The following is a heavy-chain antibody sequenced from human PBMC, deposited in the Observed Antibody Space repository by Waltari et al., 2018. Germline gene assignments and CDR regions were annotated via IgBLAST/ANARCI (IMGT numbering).Heavy chain of an antibody. CDR2: IYYSGNT. J-gene: IGHJ6*02. CDR3: ARGGSYYYYYGMDV. V-gene: IGHV4-59*01. CDR1: GGSISSYY. Sequence: QVQLQESGPGLVKPSETLSLTCTVSGGSISSYYWSWIRQPPGKGLEWIGYIYYSGNTNYNPSLKSRVTISVDTSKNQFSLKLSSVTAADTAVYYCARGGSYYYYYGMDVWGQGTTVTVSS. D-gene: IGHD3-16*01.